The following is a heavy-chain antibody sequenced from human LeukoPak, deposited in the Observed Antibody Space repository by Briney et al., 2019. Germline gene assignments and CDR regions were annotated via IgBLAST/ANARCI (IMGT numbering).Heavy chain of an antibody. J-gene: IGHJ5*02. D-gene: IGHD3-10*01. CDR1: GYTFTNYD. CDR3: ARHVVTLVRGMTHRKEDWFDP. CDR2: INTDSGGT. V-gene: IGHV1-2*02. Sequence: ASVKVSCKASGYTFTNYDINWVRQAPGQGLEWLGWINTDSGGTNYAQKFLGRVTMTRDKANTTAYLELSGLRSDDTAVYYCARHVVTLVRGMTHRKEDWFDPWGQGTLVTVSS.